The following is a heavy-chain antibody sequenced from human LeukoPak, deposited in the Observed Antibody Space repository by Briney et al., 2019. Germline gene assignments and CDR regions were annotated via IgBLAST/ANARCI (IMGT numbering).Heavy chain of an antibody. CDR1: GITFRSNL. V-gene: IGHV3-74*01. Sequence: GALRLFRGGSGITFRSNLVHWVRQTAGEGLVWVSRINEDGSTTNYADSVKGRSTIFRDNAKNTLYLQMNSLRAEDTAVYYCVSFYETYWGRGTLVTVSS. CDR3: VSFYETY. D-gene: IGHD2/OR15-2a*01. J-gene: IGHJ4*02. CDR2: INEDGSTT.